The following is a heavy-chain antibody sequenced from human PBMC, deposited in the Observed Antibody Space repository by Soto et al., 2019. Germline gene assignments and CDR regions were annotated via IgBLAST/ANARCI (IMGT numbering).Heavy chain of an antibody. Sequence: QVQLVESGGGVVQPGRSLRLSCAASGFTFSSYAMHWVRQAPGKGLEWVAVISYDGSNKYYADSVKGRFTISRDNSNNTLYLQMNSLRAEDTAVYYCARAVYGDGFDYWGQGTLVTVSS. CDR2: ISYDGSNK. D-gene: IGHD4-17*01. CDR3: ARAVYGDGFDY. J-gene: IGHJ4*02. V-gene: IGHV3-30-3*01. CDR1: GFTFSSYA.